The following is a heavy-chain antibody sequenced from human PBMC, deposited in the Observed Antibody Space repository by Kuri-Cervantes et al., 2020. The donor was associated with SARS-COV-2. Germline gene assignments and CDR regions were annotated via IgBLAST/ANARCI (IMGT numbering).Heavy chain of an antibody. J-gene: IGHJ4*02. CDR1: GYSISSGYY. CDR2: IYYSGST. V-gene: IGHV4-38-2*01. CDR3: ARRALKGYNYGPFDY. Sequence: GSLRLSCAVSGYSISSGYYWGWIRQSPGKGLEWIGYIYYSGSTNYKPPLKSRVTISVDTSKTQFSLKLSSVTAADTAVYYCARRALKGYNYGPFDYWGQGTLVTVSS. D-gene: IGHD5-18*01.